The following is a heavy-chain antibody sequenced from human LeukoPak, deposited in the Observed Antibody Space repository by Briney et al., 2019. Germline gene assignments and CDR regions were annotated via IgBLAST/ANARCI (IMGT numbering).Heavy chain of an antibody. D-gene: IGHD3-3*01. J-gene: IGHJ6*03. CDR1: GYTFTSYD. Sequence: ASVKVSCKASGYTFTSYDINWVRQATGQGLEWMGWMNPNSGNTGYAQKFRGRVTITRNTSISTAYMELSSLRSEDTAVYYCARARPFTYYDFWSGFHMDVWGKGTTVTISS. CDR3: ARARPFTYYDFWSGFHMDV. CDR2: MNPNSGNT. V-gene: IGHV1-8*03.